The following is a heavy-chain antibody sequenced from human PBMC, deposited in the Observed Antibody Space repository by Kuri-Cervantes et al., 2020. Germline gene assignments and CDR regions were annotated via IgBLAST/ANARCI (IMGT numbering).Heavy chain of an antibody. J-gene: IGHJ6*02. CDR3: ARELKGYDRWRVYCYYGMDV. CDR1: GFTFSSYA. V-gene: IGHV3-30*04. Sequence: GESLKISCAASGFTFSSYAMHWVRQAPGKGLEWMAVISYDGSNKYYADSVKGRSTISRDNSKNTLYLQMNSLRAEDTAVYYCARELKGYDRWRVYCYYGMDVWGQGTTVTVSS. D-gene: IGHD5-12*01. CDR2: ISYDGSNK.